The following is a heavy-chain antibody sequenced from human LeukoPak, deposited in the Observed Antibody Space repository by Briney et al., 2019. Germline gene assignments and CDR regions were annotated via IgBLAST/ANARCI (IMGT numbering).Heavy chain of an antibody. Sequence: GESLRLSCVASGFNFRSFGMHWVRQAPGKGLEWVSSITGSGGTYYADSVEGRFTVSRDNSKNTLYLQMSSLRAEDTAVYYCVKGYFLLDYWGQGTLVTVSS. D-gene: IGHD3-9*01. V-gene: IGHV3-NL1*01. CDR3: VKGYFLLDY. J-gene: IGHJ4*02. CDR1: GFNFRSFG. CDR2: ITGSGGT.